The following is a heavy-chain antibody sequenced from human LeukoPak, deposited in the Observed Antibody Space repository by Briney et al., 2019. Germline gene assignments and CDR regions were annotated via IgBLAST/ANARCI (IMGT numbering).Heavy chain of an antibody. Sequence: PGGSLRLSCAASGFTFSSYAMSWVRQAPGKGLEWVSAISGSGGSTYYADSVKGRFTISRHNSKNTLYLQMNSLRAEDTAVYYCARELLISSGGNWFDPWGQGTLVTVSS. V-gene: IGHV3-23*01. CDR2: ISGSGGST. CDR1: GFTFSSYA. CDR3: ARELLISSGGNWFDP. J-gene: IGHJ5*02. D-gene: IGHD1-26*01.